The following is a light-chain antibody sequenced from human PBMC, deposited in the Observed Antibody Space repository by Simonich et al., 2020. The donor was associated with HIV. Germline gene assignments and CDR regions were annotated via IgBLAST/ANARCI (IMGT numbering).Light chain of an antibody. V-gene: IGLV2-23*01. CDR3: CSYAGNSTYV. J-gene: IGLJ1*01. Sequence: QSALTQPASVSGSPGQSITISCTGTSRDVGSYNLISCYQHHPRKSPKLIIYDGGKRPEGVSNRFSGSKSGNTASLTISGLQAEDEADYYCCSYAGNSTYVFGTGTKVTVL. CDR2: DGG. CDR1: SRDVGSYNL.